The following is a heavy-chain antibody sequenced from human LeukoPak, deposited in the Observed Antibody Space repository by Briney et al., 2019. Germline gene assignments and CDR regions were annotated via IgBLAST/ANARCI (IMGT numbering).Heavy chain of an antibody. Sequence: PGGSLRLSCTASGVSPSNYAMHWVRRPPGRGLEWVAVISFDGTNKYYGDSVEGRFSVSRDNSKNTLYLQMNSLRPDDTAMYYCATDYGDYEPIDWGQGTLVTVSS. CDR3: ATDYGDYEPID. CDR2: ISFDGTNK. CDR1: GVSPSNYA. J-gene: IGHJ4*02. V-gene: IGHV3-30*04. D-gene: IGHD4-17*01.